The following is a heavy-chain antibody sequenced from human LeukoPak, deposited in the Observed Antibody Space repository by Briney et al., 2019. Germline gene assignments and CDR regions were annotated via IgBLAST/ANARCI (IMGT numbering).Heavy chain of an antibody. D-gene: IGHD6-19*01. CDR1: GYSISSGYY. Sequence: SETLSLTCTVSGYSISSGYYWGWIRQPPGKGLEWIGNIYPTGSTYYNPSLKSRVTISVDTSKNQFSLKLSSVSAADTAVYYCARASSGWGFYWGQGTLVTVSS. CDR2: IYPTGST. J-gene: IGHJ4*02. V-gene: IGHV4-38-2*02. CDR3: ARASSGWGFY.